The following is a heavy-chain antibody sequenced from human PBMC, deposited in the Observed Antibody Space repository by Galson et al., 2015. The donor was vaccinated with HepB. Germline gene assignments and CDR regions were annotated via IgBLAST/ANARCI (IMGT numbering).Heavy chain of an antibody. CDR2: IVPMFRTT. J-gene: IGHJ4*02. CDR1: GGTFPNSQ. CDR3: ARDAAGGDYDDEDFSPYFDS. D-gene: IGHD4-17*01. V-gene: IGHV1-69*13. Sequence: SVKVSCKVSGGTFPNSQINWVRQAPGQGLEWMGVIVPMFRTTNYAQKFLGRVTITADGSSTTVHMELNSLKFEDTAVYFCARDAAGGDYDDEDFSPYFDSWGQGTLVTVSS.